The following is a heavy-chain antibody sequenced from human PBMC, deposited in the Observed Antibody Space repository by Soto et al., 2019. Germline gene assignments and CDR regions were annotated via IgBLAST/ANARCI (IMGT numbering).Heavy chain of an antibody. Sequence: GGSLRLSCAASGFTFSSYSMNWVRQAPGKGLEWVSYISSSTIYYADSVKGRFTISRDNAKNSLYLQMNSLRAEDTAVYYCARERRPDANDAFDIWGQGTMVTVSS. CDR1: GFTFSSYS. V-gene: IGHV3-48*01. CDR3: ARERRPDANDAFDI. J-gene: IGHJ3*02. CDR2: ISSSTI.